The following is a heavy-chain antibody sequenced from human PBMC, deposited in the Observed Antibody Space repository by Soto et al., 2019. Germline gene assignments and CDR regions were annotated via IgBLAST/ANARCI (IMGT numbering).Heavy chain of an antibody. CDR2: IIPIFGTA. V-gene: IGHV1-69*13. CDR1: GGTFSSYA. J-gene: IGHJ2*01. CDR3: ARVKGVVTLTHYWYFDL. D-gene: IGHD3-3*01. Sequence: SVKVSCKASGGTFSSYAISWERQAPGQGLEWMGGIIPIFGTANYAQKFQGRVTITADESTSTAYMELSSLRSEDTAVYYCARVKGVVTLTHYWYFDLWGRGTLVTVSS.